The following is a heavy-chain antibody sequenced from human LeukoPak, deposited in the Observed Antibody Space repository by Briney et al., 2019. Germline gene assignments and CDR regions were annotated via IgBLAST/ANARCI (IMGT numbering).Heavy chain of an antibody. J-gene: IGHJ6*03. CDR2: ISGSGGST. Sequence: PGGSLRLSCAASGFTFSSYAMSWVRQAPGKGLEWVSAISGSGGSTYYADSVKGRFTISRDNSKNTLYLQMNSLRAEDTAVYYCAKPGYCSSTSCYKGPYYYYYMDVWGKGTTVTVSS. CDR1: GFTFSSYA. D-gene: IGHD2-2*02. V-gene: IGHV3-23*01. CDR3: AKPGYCSSTSCYKGPYYYYYMDV.